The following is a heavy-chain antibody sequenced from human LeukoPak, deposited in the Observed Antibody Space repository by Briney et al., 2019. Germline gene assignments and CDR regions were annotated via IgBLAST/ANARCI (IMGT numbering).Heavy chain of an antibody. J-gene: IGHJ4*02. CDR1: GFTFSNYA. CDR3: AKRHSGYYFDY. V-gene: IGHV3-23*01. Sequence: GGSLRLSCAASGFTFSNYAMSWVRQAPGKGLEWVSGISGSGGTTYYADSVKGRFTISRDNSKNTLYLQMNSLRAEDTAVYYCAKRHSGYYFDYWGQGTLVTVSS. D-gene: IGHD6-13*01. CDR2: ISGSGGTT.